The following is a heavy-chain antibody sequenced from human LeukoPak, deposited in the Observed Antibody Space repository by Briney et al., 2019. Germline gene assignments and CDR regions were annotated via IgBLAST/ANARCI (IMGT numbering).Heavy chain of an antibody. V-gene: IGHV1-69*13. Sequence: GASVKVSCKASGGTFSSYAISWVRQAPGQGLEWMGGIIPIFGTANYAQKFQGRVTITADESTSTAYMELSSLRSGDTAVYYCASNYYYDSSGYLDWFDPWGQGTLVTVSS. CDR3: ASNYYYDSSGYLDWFDP. D-gene: IGHD3-22*01. J-gene: IGHJ5*02. CDR2: IIPIFGTA. CDR1: GGTFSSYA.